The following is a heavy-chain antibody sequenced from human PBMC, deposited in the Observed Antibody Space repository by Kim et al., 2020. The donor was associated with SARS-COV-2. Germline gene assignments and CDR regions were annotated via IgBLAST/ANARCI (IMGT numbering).Heavy chain of an antibody. V-gene: IGHV4-39*01. D-gene: IGHD3-22*01. J-gene: IGHJ4*02. Sequence: SETLSLSCTVSGGSISNSFNYWGWIRQRPGKGLEWIGSVYHSGSTYDSPSLKSRVTVSVDTSKNLFSLKVTSVTAADTAVYFCARLPHDSSGYVDCWGQGILVTVSS. CDR1: GGSISNSFNY. CDR2: VYHSGST. CDR3: ARLPHDSSGYVDC.